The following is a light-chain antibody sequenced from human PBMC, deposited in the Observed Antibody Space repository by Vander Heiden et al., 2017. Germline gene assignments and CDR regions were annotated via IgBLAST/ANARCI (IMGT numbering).Light chain of an antibody. CDR1: HSVLYSPNKKNY. J-gene: IGKJ4*01. CDR2: GAS. Sequence: DIGIPQYPDSLAASPGQSATINCKSTHSVLYSPNKKNYLAWYQQQSGQPPKLLIYGASTLESGVPDRFSGSGSGTDFTLTISSLQAEDVAVYYCQQYYSIPLTFGGGTKVEIK. V-gene: IGKV4-1*01. CDR3: QQYYSIPLT.